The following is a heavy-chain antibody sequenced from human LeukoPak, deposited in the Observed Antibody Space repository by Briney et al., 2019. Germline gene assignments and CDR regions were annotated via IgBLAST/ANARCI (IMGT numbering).Heavy chain of an antibody. Sequence: GGSLRLSCAASGFTFSSYDMSWVRQAPGKGLEWVSAISGSGGSTYYADSVKGRFTISRDNSKNTLYLQMNSLRAEDTAVYYCAKAHPTYYYDSSEYYFDYWGQGILVTVSS. D-gene: IGHD3-22*01. V-gene: IGHV3-23*01. CDR2: ISGSGGST. CDR1: GFTFSSYD. J-gene: IGHJ4*02. CDR3: AKAHPTYYYDSSEYYFDY.